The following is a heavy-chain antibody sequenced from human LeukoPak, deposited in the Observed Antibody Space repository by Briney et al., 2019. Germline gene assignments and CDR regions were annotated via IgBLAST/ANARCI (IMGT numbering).Heavy chain of an antibody. CDR2: IWYDGSNK. CDR3: AKESIAAAALDY. CDR1: GFTFSSYG. D-gene: IGHD6-13*01. J-gene: IGHJ4*02. V-gene: IGHV3-33*06. Sequence: GRSLRLSCAASGFTFSSYGMHWVRQAPGKGLEWVAVIWYDGSNKYYADSVKGRFTISRDNSKNTLYLQMNSLRAEDTAVYYCAKESIAAAALDYWGQGTLVTVSS.